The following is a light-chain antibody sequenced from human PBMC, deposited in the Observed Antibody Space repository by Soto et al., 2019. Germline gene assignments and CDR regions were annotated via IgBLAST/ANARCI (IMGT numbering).Light chain of an antibody. J-gene: IGKJ5*01. V-gene: IGKV3D-11*02. CDR1: QSINTY. Sequence: ENVLTQSPVTLSLSPGEGATLSCRASQSINTYLAWYQQKPGQAPRLLIYDASKRATGIPARFSGSGSGTNFTLTISSLEPEDFAVYYCQQRRSWQVTFGQGTRLEI. CDR3: QQRRSWQVT. CDR2: DAS.